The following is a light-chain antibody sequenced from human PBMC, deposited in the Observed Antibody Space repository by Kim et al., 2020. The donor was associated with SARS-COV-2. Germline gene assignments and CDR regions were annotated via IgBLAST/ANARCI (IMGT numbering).Light chain of an antibody. CDR2: GRN. CDR3: QSRDSGGNVV. V-gene: IGLV3-19*01. J-gene: IGLJ2*01. Sequence: SSELTQDPAVSVALAQTVRITCQGDSLRSYYATWYQQKPRQAPVLVIYGRNNRPSGIPDRFSGSASGNTASLTISGAQAEDEADFYCQSRDSGGNVVFGGEPKLSVL. CDR1: SLRSYY.